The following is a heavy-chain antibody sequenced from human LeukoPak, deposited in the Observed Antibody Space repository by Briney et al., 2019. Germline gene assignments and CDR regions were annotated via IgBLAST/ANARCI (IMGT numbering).Heavy chain of an antibody. D-gene: IGHD3-16*01. Sequence: GGSLRLSCVASGFNFRDYSIHWVRQAPGKGLEWVAAMSYDESFDYYGESEKGRFIISRDNSMNTVYLQMNSLRVADTAVYFFAKERQRGISYGGGPFDSWGQGILVTVSS. V-gene: IGHV3-30*18. CDR1: GFNFRDYS. CDR3: AKERQRGISYGGGPFDS. J-gene: IGHJ4*02. CDR2: MSYDESFD.